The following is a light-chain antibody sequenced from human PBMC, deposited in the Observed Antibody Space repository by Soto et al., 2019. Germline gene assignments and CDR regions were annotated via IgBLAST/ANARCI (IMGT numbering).Light chain of an antibody. V-gene: IGKV1-39*01. Sequence: DIQMTQSPSSLSASVGDRVTITCRASQSISSYLNWYQQKPWKAPKLLIYAASSLQSGVPSRFSSSGSGTDFTLTISSLQPEDFATYYCQQSYSTPYTFGQGTKLEIK. CDR2: AAS. CDR3: QQSYSTPYT. CDR1: QSISSY. J-gene: IGKJ2*01.